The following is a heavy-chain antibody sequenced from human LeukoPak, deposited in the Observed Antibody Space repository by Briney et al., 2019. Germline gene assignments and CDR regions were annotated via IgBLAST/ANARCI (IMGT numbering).Heavy chain of an antibody. CDR2: IFPGDSDA. J-gene: IGHJ3*02. V-gene: IGHV5-51*01. D-gene: IGHD3-22*01. CDR1: GYKFTDYW. CDR3: ARRVRPGYYDSDAFDI. Sequence: LGESLKISCKGSGYKFTDYWIGWVRQMPGKGLEWMGMIFPGDSDATYSPSFQGQVTISADKSISTAYLQWSSLKASDTAMYYCARRVRPGYYDSDAFDIWGQGTMVTVSS.